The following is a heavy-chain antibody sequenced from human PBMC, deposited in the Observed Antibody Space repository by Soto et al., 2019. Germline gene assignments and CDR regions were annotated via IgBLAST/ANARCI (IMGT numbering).Heavy chain of an antibody. CDR1: GYTLTELS. D-gene: IGHD2-21*02. CDR3: AILGGVVVTDTSFDY. CDR2: FDPADGET. V-gene: IGHV1-24*01. Sequence: ASVKVSCTVSGYTLTELSMYWVRQAPGKGLEWVGGFDPADGETIYAQKLQGGVTMTEDTSKDTAYMELSSLRSEDAAVYYCAILGGVVVTDTSFDYWSQGTLVPVSP. J-gene: IGHJ4*02.